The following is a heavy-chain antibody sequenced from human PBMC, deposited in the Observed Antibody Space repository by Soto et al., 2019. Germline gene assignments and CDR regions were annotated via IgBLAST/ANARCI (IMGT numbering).Heavy chain of an antibody. D-gene: IGHD2-21*02. Sequence: QAQLVQSGAEVKEPGAPVKVSCKASGYIFTDYAMHWVRQAPGQRLEWMGWINVGNGNTKYSQNFQARVTITRDTCASTAYMDLSSLRSEDTAVYYCARGAGYCGGDCWNDYYYAMDVWGQGTTVTVSS. V-gene: IGHV1-3*01. CDR3: ARGAGYCGGDCWNDYYYAMDV. J-gene: IGHJ6*02. CDR1: GYIFTDYA. CDR2: INVGNGNT.